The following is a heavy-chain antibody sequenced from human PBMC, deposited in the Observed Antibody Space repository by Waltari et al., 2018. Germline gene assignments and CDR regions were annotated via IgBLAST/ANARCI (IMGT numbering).Heavy chain of an antibody. CDR3: ARDVTGYYYFDL. Sequence: EVQLVESGGGLIQPGGSLRLSCAASGFTVSSNYMSWVRQAPGKGLEWFSVINSGGDTHDADSVKGRFTISRDNSKNTVYLQMNTLRAEDTALYYCARDVTGYYYFDLWGRGTLVTVSS. CDR2: INSGGDT. CDR1: GFTVSSNY. J-gene: IGHJ2*01. V-gene: IGHV3-53*01.